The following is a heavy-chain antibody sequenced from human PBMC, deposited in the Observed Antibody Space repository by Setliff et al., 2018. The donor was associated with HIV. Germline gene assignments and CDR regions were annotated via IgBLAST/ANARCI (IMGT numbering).Heavy chain of an antibody. V-gene: IGHV3-7*01. D-gene: IGHD1-26*01. Sequence: PGGSLRLSCAASGFTFSTYWMNWVRQAPGKGLEWVASIKHDGSERYYVDSVKGRFTISRDNGKNSLYLQMNTLRTEDTAVYYCARDSGTVGADDYWGQGTLVTVSS. J-gene: IGHJ4*02. CDR3: ARDSGTVGADDY. CDR2: IKHDGSER. CDR1: GFTFSTYW.